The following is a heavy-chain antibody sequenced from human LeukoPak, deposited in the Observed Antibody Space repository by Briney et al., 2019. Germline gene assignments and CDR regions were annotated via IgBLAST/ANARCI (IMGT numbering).Heavy chain of an antibody. CDR3: ARGMQLDVNAFDI. V-gene: IGHV4-30-2*01. Sequence: PSQTLSLTCTVSGGSISSGGYYWSWIRQPPGKGLEWIGYIYHSGSTYYNPSLKSRVTISVDRSKNQFSLKLGSVTAADTAVYYCARGMQLDVNAFDIWGQGTMVTVSS. J-gene: IGHJ3*02. D-gene: IGHD6-6*01. CDR2: IYHSGST. CDR1: GGSISSGGYY.